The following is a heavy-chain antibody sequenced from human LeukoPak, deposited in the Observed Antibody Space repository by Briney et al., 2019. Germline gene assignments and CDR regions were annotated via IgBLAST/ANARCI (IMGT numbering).Heavy chain of an antibody. D-gene: IGHD5-18*01. V-gene: IGHV3-30*03. CDR3: AREKDIFGSWASQYLQH. CDR1: GFTFSSYS. J-gene: IGHJ1*01. CDR2: ISSDGSHK. Sequence: GGPLRLSCAASGFTFSSYSMNWVRQAPGKGLEGVAFISSDGSHKYYTDSVKGRFTISRDNSKYILSLEMDSLRGDDTAVYYCAREKDIFGSWASQYLQHWGQGTLVTVSS.